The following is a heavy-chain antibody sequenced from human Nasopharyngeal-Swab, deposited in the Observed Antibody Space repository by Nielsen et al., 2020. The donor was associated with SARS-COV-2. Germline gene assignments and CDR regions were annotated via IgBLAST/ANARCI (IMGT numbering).Heavy chain of an antibody. V-gene: IGHV4-34*01. CDR1: GGSFSGYY. CDR2: INHSGST. CDR3: ARGNGAFDY. D-gene: IGHD4-17*01. Sequence: GSLRLSCAVYGGSFSGYYWSWIRQPPGKGLEWIGEINHSGSTNYNPSLKSRVTISVDTSKNQFSLKLSSVTAADTAVYYCARGNGAFDYWGQGTLVTVPQ. J-gene: IGHJ4*02.